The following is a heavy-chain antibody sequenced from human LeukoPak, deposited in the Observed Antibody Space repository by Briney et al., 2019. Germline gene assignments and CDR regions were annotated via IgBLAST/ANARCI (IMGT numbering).Heavy chain of an antibody. CDR3: AKDRVPGGY. CDR2: IHYTGST. J-gene: IGHJ1*01. V-gene: IGHV4-59*01. Sequence: PSETLSLTCTVSGGSMSGSYWSWTRQPPGKGLEWIGSIHYTGSTNYNPSLKSRLTISLDTSKNQFSVKLNSVTAADTAVYYCAKDRVPGGYWGQGTLVTASS. CDR1: GGSMSGSY. D-gene: IGHD1-1*01.